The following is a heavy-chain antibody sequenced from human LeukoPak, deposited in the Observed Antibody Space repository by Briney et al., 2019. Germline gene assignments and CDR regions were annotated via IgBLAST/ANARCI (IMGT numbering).Heavy chain of an antibody. D-gene: IGHD3-10*01. V-gene: IGHV3-23*01. J-gene: IGHJ4*02. CDR1: GFTFSSYT. CDR2: ISGSGSST. Sequence: GGSLRLSCAGSGFTFSSYTINWVRQAPGKGLEWVSAISGSGSSTSYADSVKGRFTFSRDNSKNTVYLQMNSLRAEDTAVYYCAKAPPAGSYYLDYWGQGTLVTVSS. CDR3: AKAPPAGSYYLDY.